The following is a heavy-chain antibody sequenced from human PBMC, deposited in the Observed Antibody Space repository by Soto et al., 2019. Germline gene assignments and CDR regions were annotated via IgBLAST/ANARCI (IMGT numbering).Heavy chain of an antibody. D-gene: IGHD1-26*01. Sequence: QVQLVQSGAEEKKPGASVQVSCKASGYTFTSYAMHWVRQAPGQRLEWMGWINAGNGNTKYSQKFQGRVTIPRDTSASTAYMELSSLRSEDTAVYYCASSATTADYYYGMDVWGQGTTVTVSS. CDR1: GYTFTSYA. CDR2: INAGNGNT. V-gene: IGHV1-3*05. CDR3: ASSATTADYYYGMDV. J-gene: IGHJ6*02.